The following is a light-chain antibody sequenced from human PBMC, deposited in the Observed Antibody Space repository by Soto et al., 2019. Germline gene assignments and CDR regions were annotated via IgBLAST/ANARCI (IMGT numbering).Light chain of an antibody. V-gene: IGKV1-39*01. CDR1: QSISSY. J-gene: IGKJ5*01. CDR3: QQSYSTPIT. CDR2: AAS. Sequence: DIQMTQSPSTLSGSVGDRVTITFRASQSISSYLNWYQQKPGKAPKLLIYAASSLQSGVPSRFSGSGSGTDFTLTISSLQPEDFATYYCQQSYSTPITFGQGTRLEIK.